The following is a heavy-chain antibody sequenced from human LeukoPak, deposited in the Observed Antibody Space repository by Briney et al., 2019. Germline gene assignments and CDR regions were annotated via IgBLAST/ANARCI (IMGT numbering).Heavy chain of an antibody. CDR2: IYYSGST. CDR1: GGSISSYY. J-gene: IGHJ4*02. CDR3: ARAPPSLTVTPLFYFDY. D-gene: IGHD4-17*01. Sequence: SETLSLTCTVSGGSISSYYWSWIRQPPGKGLEWIGSIYYSGSTYYNPSLKSRVTISVDTSKNQFSLKLSSVTAADTAVYYCARAPPSLTVTPLFYFDYWGQGTLVTVSS. V-gene: IGHV4-59*01.